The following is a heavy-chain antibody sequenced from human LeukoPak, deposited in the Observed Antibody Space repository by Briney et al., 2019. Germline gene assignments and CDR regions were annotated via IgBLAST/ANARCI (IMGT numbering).Heavy chain of an antibody. V-gene: IGHV4-59*01. J-gene: IGHJ3*02. Sequence: SETLSLTCTVSGGSISSYYWSWIRQPPGKGLEWLGYIYYSGSTNYNPSLKSRVTISIDTSKNQFSLKLNSVTAADTAVYYCARRTYDLWSGDYTGAFDIWGQGTMVTVSS. D-gene: IGHD3-3*01. CDR1: GGSISSYY. CDR2: IYYSGST. CDR3: ARRTYDLWSGDYTGAFDI.